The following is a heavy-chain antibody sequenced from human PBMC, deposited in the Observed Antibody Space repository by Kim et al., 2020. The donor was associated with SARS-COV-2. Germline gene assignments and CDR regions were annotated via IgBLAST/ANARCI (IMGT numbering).Heavy chain of an antibody. CDR3: ARDAGTTGTQSTSWFDP. Sequence: FQGRVTMTRDTSTSTVYMELSSLRSEDTAVYYCARDAGTTGTQSTSWFDPWGQGTLVTVSS. V-gene: IGHV1-46*01. D-gene: IGHD1-1*01. J-gene: IGHJ5*02.